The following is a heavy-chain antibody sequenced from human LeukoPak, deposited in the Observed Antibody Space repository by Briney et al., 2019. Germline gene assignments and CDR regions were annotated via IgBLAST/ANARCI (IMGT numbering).Heavy chain of an antibody. CDR3: ARAQSTYYDFWSGYYTGGYFDY. Sequence: PGGSLRLSCAASGFTFSSYSMNWVRQAPGKGLEWVSYISSSSSTIYYADSVKGRFTISRDNAKNSLYLQINSLRAEDTAVYYCARAQSTYYDFWSGYYTGGYFDYWGQGTLVTVSS. J-gene: IGHJ4*02. D-gene: IGHD3-3*01. CDR1: GFTFSSYS. CDR2: ISSSSSTI. V-gene: IGHV3-48*01.